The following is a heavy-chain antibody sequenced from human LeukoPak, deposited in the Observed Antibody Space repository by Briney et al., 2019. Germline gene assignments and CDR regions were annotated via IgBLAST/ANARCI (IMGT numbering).Heavy chain of an antibody. J-gene: IGHJ4*02. Sequence: GASVKVSCKTSGYTFSRHGITWVRQAPGQGLEWMGWVGGYNGNTNYAQNVQGRVTMTTDTSTNTAYMELRSLRSDDTAVYYCAKDIHPGLDSGASCCFDYWGQGTPVTVSS. CDR3: AKDIHPGLDSGASCCFDY. CDR2: VGGYNGNT. CDR1: GYTFSRHG. V-gene: IGHV1-18*01. D-gene: IGHD3-22*01.